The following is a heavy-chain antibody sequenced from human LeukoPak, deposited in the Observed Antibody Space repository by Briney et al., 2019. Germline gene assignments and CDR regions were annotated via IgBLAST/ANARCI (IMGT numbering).Heavy chain of an antibody. CDR1: GGSFSGHY. V-gene: IGHV4-34*01. Sequence: PLETLSLTCAVYGGSFSGHYWSWIRQPPGKGLEWIGEINHSGSTNYTPSLKSRVTISVDTSKNQFSLKLSSVTAADTAFYYCAREDCSSGTCSHFDYWGQGTLVTVSS. CDR2: INHSGST. D-gene: IGHD2-15*01. CDR3: AREDCSSGTCSHFDY. J-gene: IGHJ4*02.